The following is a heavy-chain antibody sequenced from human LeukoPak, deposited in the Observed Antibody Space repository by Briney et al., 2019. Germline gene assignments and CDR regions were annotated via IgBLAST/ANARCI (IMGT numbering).Heavy chain of an antibody. CDR1: GGSLSGYY. CDR3: ARRRWLRLSGAFDI. Sequence: SETLSLTCAVYGGSLSGYYWSWIRQPPGKGLEWIGEINHSGSTNYNPSLKSRVTISVDTSKNQFSLKLSSVTAADTAVYYCARRRWLRLSGAFDIWGQGTMVTVSS. CDR2: INHSGST. V-gene: IGHV4-34*01. J-gene: IGHJ3*02. D-gene: IGHD5-12*01.